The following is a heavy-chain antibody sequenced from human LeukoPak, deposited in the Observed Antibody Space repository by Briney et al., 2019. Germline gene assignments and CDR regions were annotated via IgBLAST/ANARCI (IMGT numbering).Heavy chain of an antibody. Sequence: ASVKVSCKASGYTFTGYYMHWVRQAPGQGLEWMGRINPNSGGTNYAQKFQGRVTMTRDTSISTAYMELSRLRSDDTAVYYCAGGGIVGETGYYYYYYMDVWGKGTTVTVSS. CDR2: INPNSGGT. CDR1: GYTFTGYY. CDR3: AGGGIVGETGYYYYYYMDV. J-gene: IGHJ6*03. D-gene: IGHD1-26*01. V-gene: IGHV1-2*06.